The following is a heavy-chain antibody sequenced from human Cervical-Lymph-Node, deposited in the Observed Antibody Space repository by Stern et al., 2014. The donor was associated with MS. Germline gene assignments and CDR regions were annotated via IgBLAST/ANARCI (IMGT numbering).Heavy chain of an antibody. J-gene: IGHJ4*02. CDR1: GYKFTNYY. V-gene: IGHV1-46*01. CDR3: ASGRLGY. CDR2: INPSGDST. Sequence: QVQLVQSGAEVKKPGASVKISCKAPGYKFTNYYIHWMRQAPGQGPEWMGMINPSGDSTTYAQKFQGRVTMTRDTSTSTVYMELSRLRSEDAAGYYCASGRLGYWGQGTQVTVSS.